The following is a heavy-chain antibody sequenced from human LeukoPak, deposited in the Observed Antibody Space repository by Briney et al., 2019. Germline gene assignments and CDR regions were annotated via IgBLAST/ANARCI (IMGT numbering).Heavy chain of an antibody. CDR2: ITSGFTP. CDR3: AKDYSDSRVGDVFLEY. V-gene: IGHV3-23*01. Sequence: GGSLRLPCAASGLTFSNYAMSWFRQAPGKGLEWVSGITSGFTPHYADSVKGRFTISRDNSKNTFHLQMNSLRAEDTAVYYCAKDYSDSRVGDVFLEYWGQGTLVTVSS. CDR1: GLTFSNYA. D-gene: IGHD1-26*01. J-gene: IGHJ4*02.